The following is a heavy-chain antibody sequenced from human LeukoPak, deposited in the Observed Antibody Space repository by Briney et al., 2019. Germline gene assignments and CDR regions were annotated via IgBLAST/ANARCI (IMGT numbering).Heavy chain of an antibody. Sequence: SETLSLTCTVSGGSISPYYWSWIRQPPGKGLECIGLVSYSGSTNYNPSLRSRVTISLDTSNNQFSLKLSSVTAADTAVYYCARTKDMATILDYWGQGTLVTVSS. D-gene: IGHD5-24*01. CDR2: VSYSGST. CDR1: GGSISPYY. V-gene: IGHV4-59*01. CDR3: ARTKDMATILDY. J-gene: IGHJ4*02.